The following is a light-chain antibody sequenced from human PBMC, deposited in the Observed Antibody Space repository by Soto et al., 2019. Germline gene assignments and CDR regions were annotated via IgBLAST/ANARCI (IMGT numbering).Light chain of an antibody. V-gene: IGLV2-23*01. CDR1: SSDVGSYNL. Sequence: QSVLTQPASVSGSPGQSITISCTGTSSDVGSYNLVSWYQQHPGKAPKVMIYEDIKRPSGVSNRFSGSKSGNTASLTISGLQAEDEADYYCCSYADSSTYVFGTGTKVTVL. J-gene: IGLJ1*01. CDR2: EDI. CDR3: CSYADSSTYV.